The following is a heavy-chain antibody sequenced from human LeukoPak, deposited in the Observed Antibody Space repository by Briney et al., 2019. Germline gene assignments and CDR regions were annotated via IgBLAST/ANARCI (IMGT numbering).Heavy chain of an antibody. CDR3: ATFRWGVGFEY. D-gene: IGHD3-16*01. Sequence: SETLSLTCTVSGGSISSYYWTCIRQAPGKGLEWIGEINHSGSTNYNPSLKSRVAISVDTSRNQFSLKLNSLTAADTAVYYCATFRWGVGFEYWGQGTLVTVSS. V-gene: IGHV4-34*01. J-gene: IGHJ4*02. CDR2: INHSGST. CDR1: GGSISSYY.